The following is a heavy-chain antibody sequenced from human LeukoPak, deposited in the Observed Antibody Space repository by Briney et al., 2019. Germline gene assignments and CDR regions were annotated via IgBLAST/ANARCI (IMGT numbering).Heavy chain of an antibody. V-gene: IGHV3-74*01. D-gene: IGHD3-22*01. CDR3: ARDNGYYSDSRDPFDI. Sequence: PGGSRRLSCEASGFSFSHYWMHWVRQAPGKGLVWVSRITTDESATAYADSVKDRFTISRDNARDTLYLQMNSLRVEDTAVYYCARDNGYYSDSRDPFDIWGQGTMVTVSS. J-gene: IGHJ3*02. CDR1: GFSFSHYW. CDR2: ITTDESAT.